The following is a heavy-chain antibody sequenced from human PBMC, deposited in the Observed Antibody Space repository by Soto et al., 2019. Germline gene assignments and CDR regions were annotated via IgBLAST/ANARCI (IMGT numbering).Heavy chain of an antibody. J-gene: IGHJ4*02. CDR3: AGGGTDTSGGPLDLDY. CDR1: GDSVSSKSDA. CDR2: TYYRSKWYN. V-gene: IGHV6-1*01. D-gene: IGHD3-22*01. Sequence: SQTLSLTCAISGDSVSSKSDAWNWIRQSPSRGLEWLGRTYYRSKWYNEYAESVKSRITINPDTSKNQFSLLLNSVTPEDTAMYYCAGGGTDTSGGPLDLDYWGQGTLVTVSS.